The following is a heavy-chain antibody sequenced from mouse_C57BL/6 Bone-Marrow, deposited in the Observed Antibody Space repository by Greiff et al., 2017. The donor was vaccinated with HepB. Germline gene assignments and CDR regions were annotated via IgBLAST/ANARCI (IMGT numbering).Heavy chain of an antibody. CDR3: AITTVVAHFDY. D-gene: IGHD1-1*01. V-gene: IGHV14-3*01. CDR2: IDPANGNT. Sequence: DVKLQESVAELVRPGASVKLSCTASGFNFKNTYMHWVKQRPEHGLEWIGRIDPANGNTKYAPKFQGKATITADTSSNTAYLQLSSLTSEDTAIYYCAITTVVAHFDYWGQGTTLTVSS. J-gene: IGHJ2*01. CDR1: GFNFKNTY.